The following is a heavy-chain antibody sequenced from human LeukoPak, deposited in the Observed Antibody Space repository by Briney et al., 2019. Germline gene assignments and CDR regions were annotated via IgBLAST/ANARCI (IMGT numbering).Heavy chain of an antibody. V-gene: IGHV3-53*01. CDR2: IYSGGST. CDR3: ARGGPFTGPTSTPRASDY. J-gene: IGHJ4*02. Sequence: GGSLRLSCAASGFTVSNNYMSWVRQAPGKGLEWVAVIYSGGSTYYADSVKGRFTISRDNSKNTLYLQMNSLRAEDTAVYYCARGGPFTGPTSTPRASDYWGQGILVTVSS. D-gene: IGHD1-7*01. CDR1: GFTVSNNY.